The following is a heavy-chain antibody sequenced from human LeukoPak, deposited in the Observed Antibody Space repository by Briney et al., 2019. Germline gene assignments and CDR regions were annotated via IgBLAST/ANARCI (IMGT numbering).Heavy chain of an antibody. Sequence: GASVKVSCKASGYTFPSYYMLGVRQAPGQGLEWMGIINLSGGSTSYAQKLQGRVTMNRDTSTSTVYMELSSLSSQDTGVYYCAGNFDTRGDYWGQGTLVTVSS. D-gene: IGHD3-10*01. CDR1: GYTFPSYY. CDR3: AGNFDTRGDY. V-gene: IGHV1-46*01. CDR2: INLSGGST. J-gene: IGHJ4*02.